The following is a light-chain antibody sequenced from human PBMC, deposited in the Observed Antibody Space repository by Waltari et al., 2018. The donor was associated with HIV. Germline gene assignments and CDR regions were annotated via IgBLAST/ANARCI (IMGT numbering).Light chain of an antibody. V-gene: IGKV1-5*03. CDR2: KAS. CDR1: QSIGSW. J-gene: IGKJ4*01. CDR3: QQYNNYPLT. Sequence: IQMTQSPSPLSASVGDRAPIPCRASQSIGSWLAWYQQKPGKAPKLLIYKASSLESGVPSRFSGSGSGTEFTLTISSLQPDDFAGYYCQQYNNYPLTFGGGTKVEIK.